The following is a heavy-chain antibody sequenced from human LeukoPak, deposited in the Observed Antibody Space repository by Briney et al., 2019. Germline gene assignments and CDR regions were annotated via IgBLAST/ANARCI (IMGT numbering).Heavy chain of an antibody. J-gene: IGHJ3*02. D-gene: IGHD6-13*01. Sequence: GASVKVSCKASGYTFTRYDINWVRQATGQGMEWMGWLYRNSSNTGYAQKFQGRVTMTRNTSISTAYKELTSLRSEDTAVYYCATTQGAAGDAFDIWGQGTMVTVSS. CDR2: LYRNSSNT. V-gene: IGHV1-8*01. CDR1: GYTFTRYD. CDR3: ATTQGAAGDAFDI.